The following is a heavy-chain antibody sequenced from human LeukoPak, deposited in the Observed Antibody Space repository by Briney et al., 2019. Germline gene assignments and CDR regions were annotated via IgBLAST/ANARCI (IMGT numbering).Heavy chain of an antibody. D-gene: IGHD5-18*01. CDR2: IYYSGST. V-gene: IGHV4-39*07. Sequence: SETLSLTCTVSGGSISSSSYYWGWIRQPPGKGLEWIGSIYYSGSTYYNPSLKSRVTISVDTSKNQFSLKLSSVTAADTAVYYCARGLSIGYSYDNWFDPWGQGTLVTVSS. J-gene: IGHJ5*02. CDR1: GGSISSSSYY. CDR3: ARGLSIGYSYDNWFDP.